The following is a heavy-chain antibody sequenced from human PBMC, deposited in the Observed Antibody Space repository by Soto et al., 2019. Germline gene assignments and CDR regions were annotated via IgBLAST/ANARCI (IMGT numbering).Heavy chain of an antibody. D-gene: IGHD5-12*01. CDR1: GYSFTSYW. CDR2: IYPGDSDT. J-gene: IGHJ5*02. CDR3: ARHFLGLSIVATDYNWFDP. Sequence: GESLKISCKGSGYSFTSYWIGWVRQMPGKGLEWMGIIYPGDSDTRYSPSFQGQVTISADKSISTAYLQWSSLKASDTAMYYCARHFLGLSIVATDYNWFDPWGQGTLVTVSS. V-gene: IGHV5-51*01.